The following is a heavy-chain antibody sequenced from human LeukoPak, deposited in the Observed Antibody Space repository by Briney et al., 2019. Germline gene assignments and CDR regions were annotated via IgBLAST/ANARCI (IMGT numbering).Heavy chain of an antibody. V-gene: IGHV1-8*01. CDR2: MNPNSGNT. CDR1: GYTFTSYD. D-gene: IGHD6-6*01. CDR3: ARAVRIAARPKSGHYCYYYMDV. Sequence: ASVKVSCKASGYTFTSYDINWVRQATGQGLEWMGWMNPNSGNTGYAQKFQGRVTMTRNTSISTAYMELSSPRSEDTAVYYCARAVRIAARPKSGHYCYYYMDVWGKGTTVTVSS. J-gene: IGHJ6*03.